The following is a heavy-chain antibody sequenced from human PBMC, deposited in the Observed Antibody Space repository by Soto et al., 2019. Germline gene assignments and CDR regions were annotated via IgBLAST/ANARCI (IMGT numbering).Heavy chain of an antibody. CDR3: AKSPNFYCSSYHCYKYYFDY. J-gene: IGHJ4*02. CDR1: GFTFNTFG. CDR2: ISYDGSDK. Sequence: GESLKISCAASGFTFNTFGMHWVRQAPGKGLEWVAVISYDGSDKYYSDSVRGRFTISRDNSMNTLYLQMNSLRTEDTAVYYCAKSPNFYCSSYHCYKYYFDYWGQGTLVTVSS. D-gene: IGHD2-2*01. V-gene: IGHV3-30*18.